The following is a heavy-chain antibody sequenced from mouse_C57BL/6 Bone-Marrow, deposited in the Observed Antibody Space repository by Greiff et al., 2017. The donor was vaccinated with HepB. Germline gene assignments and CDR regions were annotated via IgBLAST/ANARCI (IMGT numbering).Heavy chain of an antibody. CDR3: ARGPFDY. Sequence: QVQLQQSGPGLVQPSQSLSITCTVSGFSLTSYGVHWVRQSPGKGLEWLGVIWSGGSTDYNAAFISRLSISKDNSTSQVFFKMNSLQADDTAIYYCARGPFDYWGQGTTLTVSS. CDR1: GFSLTSYG. CDR2: IWSGGST. V-gene: IGHV2-2*01. J-gene: IGHJ2*01.